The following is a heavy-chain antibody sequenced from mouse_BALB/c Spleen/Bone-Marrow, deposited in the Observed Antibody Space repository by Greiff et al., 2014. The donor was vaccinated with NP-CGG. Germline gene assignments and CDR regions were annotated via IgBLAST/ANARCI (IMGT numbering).Heavy chain of an antibody. CDR3: ASTTVVDY. V-gene: IGHV1-7*01. Sequence: QVQLQQSGAELAKPGASVKMSCKASGYTFTSYWMHWVKQRPGQGLKWIGYINPSTGYTEYNQKFKDKATLTANKSSSTAYMQLSSLTSEDSAVYYCASTTVVDYWGQGTTLTVSS. D-gene: IGHD1-1*01. CDR1: GYTFTSYW. CDR2: INPSTGYT. J-gene: IGHJ2*01.